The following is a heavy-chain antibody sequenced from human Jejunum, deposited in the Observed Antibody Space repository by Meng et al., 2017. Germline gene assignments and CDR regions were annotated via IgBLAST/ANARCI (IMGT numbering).Heavy chain of an antibody. D-gene: IGHD6-6*01. J-gene: IGHJ4*02. V-gene: IGHV4-34*01. CDR3: AHSSSSSSFGFDY. Sequence: QGQLRRRGAVLLQPSESLSLTCSVDVGSFLGYYCGWIRQAPGKGLEWIGDIDHSGSTNYSPSLNSRVTISIDTAKNQVSLKVSSVTAADTAVYYCAHSSSSSSFGFDYWGQGTLVTVSS. CDR2: IDHSGST. CDR1: VGSFLGYY.